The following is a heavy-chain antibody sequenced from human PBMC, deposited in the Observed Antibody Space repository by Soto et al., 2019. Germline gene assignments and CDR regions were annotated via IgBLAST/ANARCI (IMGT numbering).Heavy chain of an antibody. J-gene: IGHJ4*02. CDR2: IYHSGST. CDR3: ARGRYYDSSGYSHFDY. CDR1: GGSISSSNW. D-gene: IGHD3-22*01. Sequence: SETLSLTCAVSGGSISSSNWWSRVRQPPRKGLEWIGEIYHSGSTNYNPSLKSRVTISVDKSKNQFSLKLRSVTAADTAVYYCARGRYYDSSGYSHFDYWGQGTLVTVSS. V-gene: IGHV4-4*02.